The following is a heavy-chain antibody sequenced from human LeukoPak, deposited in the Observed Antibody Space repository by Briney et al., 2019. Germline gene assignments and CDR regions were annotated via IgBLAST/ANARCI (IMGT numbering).Heavy chain of an antibody. CDR3: AKDQYWGSSSWYGTFDY. CDR1: VFTFSNAW. Sequence: PGGSLRLSCAASVFTFSNAWMSWVPQAPGKGLEWVSAISCNGGSTYYAVSVQGRFNISRDNSKNTLYLQMNSLRAEDTAVYYCAKDQYWGSSSWYGTFDYWGQGTLVTVSS. J-gene: IGHJ4*02. D-gene: IGHD6-13*01. V-gene: IGHV3-23*01. CDR2: ISCNGGST.